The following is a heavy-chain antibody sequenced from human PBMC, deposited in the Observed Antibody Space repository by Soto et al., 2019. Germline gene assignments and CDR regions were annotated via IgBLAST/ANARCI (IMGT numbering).Heavy chain of an antibody. D-gene: IGHD2-15*01. V-gene: IGHV1-2*04. CDR2: INPNSGGT. CDR3: ARGPADCSCGRCYDFYYYGLDY. Sequence: GASVKVSCKASGYTFTGYYMHWVRQAPGQGLEWMGWINPNSGGTNYAQKFQGWVTMTRDTSISTAYMELSRLRSDDTAVYYCARGPADCSCGRCYDFYYYGLDYWGQGTLVTVSS. CDR1: GYTFTGYY. J-gene: IGHJ4*02.